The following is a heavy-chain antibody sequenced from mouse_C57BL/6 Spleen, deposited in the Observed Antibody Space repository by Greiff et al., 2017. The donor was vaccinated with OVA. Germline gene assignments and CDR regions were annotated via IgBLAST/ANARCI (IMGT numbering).Heavy chain of an antibody. CDR2: ISDGGSYT. V-gene: IGHV5-4*03. CDR1: GFTFSSYA. J-gene: IGHJ2*01. Sequence: EVKLVESGGGLVKPGGSLKLSCAASGFTFSSYAMSWVRQTPEKRLEWVATISDGGSYTYYPDNVKGRFTISRDNAKNNLYLQMSHLKSEDTAMYYCARRDYGSPYFDYWGQGTTLTVSS. D-gene: IGHD1-1*01. CDR3: ARRDYGSPYFDY.